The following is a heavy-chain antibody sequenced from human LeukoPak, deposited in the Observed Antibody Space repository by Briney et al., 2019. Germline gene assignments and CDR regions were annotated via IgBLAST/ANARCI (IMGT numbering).Heavy chain of an antibody. CDR1: GFTFSSYS. J-gene: IGHJ3*02. CDR3: ASDPSDAFDI. CDR2: ISSGSSSI. V-gene: IGHV3-21*01. Sequence: PGGSLRLSCAASGFTFSSYSMNWVRQAPGKGLEWVSSISSGSSSIYYADSVKGRFTISRDNAKNSLYLQMNSLRAEDTAVYYCASDPSDAFDIWGQGTMVTVSS.